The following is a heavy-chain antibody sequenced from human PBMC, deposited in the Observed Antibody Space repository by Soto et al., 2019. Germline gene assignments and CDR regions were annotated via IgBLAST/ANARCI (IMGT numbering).Heavy chain of an antibody. CDR2: IYSGGST. V-gene: IGHV3-53*01. J-gene: IGHJ4*02. CDR1: GFTVSSNY. Sequence: PGGSLRLSCAASGFTVSSNYMSWVRQAPGKGLEWVSVIYSGGSTYYADSVKGRFTISRDNSKNTLYLQMNSLRAEDTAVYYCARGNFGYSYGLDYWGQGTLVTVSS. D-gene: IGHD5-18*01. CDR3: ARGNFGYSYGLDY.